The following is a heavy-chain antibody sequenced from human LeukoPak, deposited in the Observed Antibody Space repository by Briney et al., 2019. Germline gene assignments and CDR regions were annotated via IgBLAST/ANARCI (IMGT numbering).Heavy chain of an antibody. CDR2: ISAYNGNT. J-gene: IGHJ6*02. V-gene: IGHV1-18*01. Sequence: PVASVKVSCKASGYTFTSYGISWVRQAPGQGLEWMGWISAYNGNTNYAQKLQGRVTMTTDTSTSTAYMELRSLRSDDTAVYYCARDGQYDSSGYWNYYYGMDVWAKGPRSPSP. D-gene: IGHD3-22*01. CDR1: GYTFTSYG. CDR3: ARDGQYDSSGYWNYYYGMDV.